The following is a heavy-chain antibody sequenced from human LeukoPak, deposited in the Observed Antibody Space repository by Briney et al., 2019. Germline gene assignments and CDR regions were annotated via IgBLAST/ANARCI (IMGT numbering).Heavy chain of an antibody. CDR2: IYSGGST. CDR3: ARESSPVAGSYYYYYGMDV. J-gene: IGHJ6*02. D-gene: IGHD6-19*01. CDR1: GFTVSSNY. V-gene: IGHV3-66*01. Sequence: PGGSLRLSCAASGFTVSSNYMSWVRQAPGKGLEWVSVIYSGGSTYYADSVKGRFTISRDNSKNTLYLQMNSLRAEDTAVYYCARESSPVAGSYYYYYGMDVWGQGTTVTVSS.